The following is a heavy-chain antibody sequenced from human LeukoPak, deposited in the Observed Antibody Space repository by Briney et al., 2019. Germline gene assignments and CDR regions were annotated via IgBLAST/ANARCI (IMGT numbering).Heavy chain of an antibody. CDR3: ARGGARYCSGGSCYREQSYFDY. J-gene: IGHJ4*02. CDR1: GGSISSYY. D-gene: IGHD2-15*01. CDR2: IYTSGST. V-gene: IGHV4-4*07. Sequence: SETLSLTCTVSGGSISSYYWSWIRQPAGKGLEWIGRIYTSGSTNYNPSLKSRVTMSVDTSKNQFSLKLSSVTAADTAVYYCARGGARYCSGGSCYREQSYFDYWGQGTLVTVSS.